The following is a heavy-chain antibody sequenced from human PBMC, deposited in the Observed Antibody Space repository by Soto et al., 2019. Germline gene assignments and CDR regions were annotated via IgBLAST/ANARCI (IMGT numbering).Heavy chain of an antibody. CDR2: MYNSGST. J-gene: IGHJ4*02. D-gene: IGHD3-10*01. V-gene: IGHV4-4*08. CDR1: GGSISSYY. CDR3: ASMGYHYGSGSYPLDY. Sequence: SATLSLTCTVSGGSISSYYWTWIRQPPGKGLEWIGFMYNSGSTHYIPSLKSRVTISLDTSKNQFSLNLRSVTAADTAVYYCASMGYHYGSGSYPLDYWGQGTLVTVSS.